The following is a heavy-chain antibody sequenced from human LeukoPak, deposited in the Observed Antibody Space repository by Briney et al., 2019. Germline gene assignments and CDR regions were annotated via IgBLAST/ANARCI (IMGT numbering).Heavy chain of an antibody. V-gene: IGHV4-34*01. J-gene: IGHJ1*01. CDR1: GGSFSGYY. CDR2: SGST. Sequence: SETLSLTCAVYGGSFSGYYWSWIRQPPGKGLEWIGSGSTYYNPSLKSRVTISVDTSKNQFSLKLSSVTAADTAVYFCASPRGDDSGGYYTWYFHHWGQGILVTVSS. CDR3: ASPRGDDSGGYYTWYFHH. D-gene: IGHD3-22*01.